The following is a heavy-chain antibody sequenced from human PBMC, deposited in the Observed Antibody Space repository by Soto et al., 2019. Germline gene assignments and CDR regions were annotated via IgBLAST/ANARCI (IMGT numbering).Heavy chain of an antibody. V-gene: IGHV4-39*01. J-gene: IGHJ6*03. Sequence: SETLSLTCTVSGGSISSSSYYWGWIRQPPGKGLEWIGSIYYSGSTYYNPSLKSRVTISVDTSKNQFSLKLSSVTAADTAVYYCARRFFMDVWGKGTTVTVS. CDR2: IYYSGST. CDR3: ARRFFMDV. CDR1: GGSISSSSYY.